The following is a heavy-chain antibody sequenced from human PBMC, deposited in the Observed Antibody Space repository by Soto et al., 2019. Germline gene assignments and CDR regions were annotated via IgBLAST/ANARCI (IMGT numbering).Heavy chain of an antibody. CDR1: GVAFGIYA. Sequence: GGSLRLSCAASGVAFGIYAMEWVRQAPGKGLEWISVISDNGGSTSYADSVKGRFTISRDNTRNTVFLQMNSLRAEDTDIYYCAKERSYSYTGAYSYDPLLDYWGQGTMVTVSS. CDR2: ISDNGGST. J-gene: IGHJ4*02. CDR3: AKERSYSYTGAYSYDPLLDY. V-gene: IGHV3-23*01. D-gene: IGHD3-22*01.